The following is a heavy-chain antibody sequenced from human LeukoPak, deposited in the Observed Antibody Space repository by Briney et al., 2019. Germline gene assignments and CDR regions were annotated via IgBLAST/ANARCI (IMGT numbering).Heavy chain of an antibody. V-gene: IGHV3-21*01. J-gene: IGHJ4*02. CDR3: ARDRWQLAQDFDY. CDR1: GFTFSSYS. Sequence: GGSLRLSCAASGFTFSSYSMNWVRQAPGKGLEWVSSISSSSSYIYYADSVKGRFTISRDNAKNSLYLQMSSLRAEDTAVYYCARDRWQLAQDFDYWGQGTLVTVSS. CDR2: ISSSSSYI. D-gene: IGHD6-6*01.